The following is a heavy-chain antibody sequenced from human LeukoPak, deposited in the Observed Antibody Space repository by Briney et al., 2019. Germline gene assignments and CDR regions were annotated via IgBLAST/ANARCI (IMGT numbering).Heavy chain of an antibody. CDR3: ARAIYCSSTSCYTKVVDAFDI. CDR1: GGSISSYY. Sequence: SETLSLTCTVSGGSISSYYWSWIRQPAGKGLEWIGRIYTSGSTNYNPSLKSRVTMSVDTSKNQFSLKLSSVTAADTAVYYCARAIYCSSTSCYTKVVDAFDIWGQGTMVTVSS. D-gene: IGHD2-2*02. V-gene: IGHV4-4*07. J-gene: IGHJ3*02. CDR2: IYTSGST.